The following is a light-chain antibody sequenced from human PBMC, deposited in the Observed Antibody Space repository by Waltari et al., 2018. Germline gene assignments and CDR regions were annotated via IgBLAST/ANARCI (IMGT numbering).Light chain of an antibody. CDR2: WSS. Sequence: DIVMTQSPDSLAVSLGERATINCKSSQSVFLSGHNYNGLAWYQPKPEQPPKLLLYWSSARVSWFPDRFSGSGSGTDFSLTISSLQAEDVAVYYCQQNRDTPRTFGQGTKVEIK. J-gene: IGKJ1*01. CDR3: QQNRDTPRT. CDR1: QSVFLSGHNYNG. V-gene: IGKV4-1*01.